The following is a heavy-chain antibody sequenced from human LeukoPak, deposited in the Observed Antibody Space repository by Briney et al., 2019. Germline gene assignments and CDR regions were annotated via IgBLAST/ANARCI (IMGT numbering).Heavy chain of an antibody. CDR1: GFTVGDNY. Sequence: GGSLTLSCAASGFTVGDNYMTWVRQAPGKGLEWVSLIYSGGTTEYADSVKGRFSISRDISKNTLSLRLSSLRAEDTAVYYCAGGTDFWSGYSFDSWGQGTLVTVSS. V-gene: IGHV3-53*01. CDR2: IYSGGTT. CDR3: AGGTDFWSGYSFDS. J-gene: IGHJ4*02. D-gene: IGHD3-3*01.